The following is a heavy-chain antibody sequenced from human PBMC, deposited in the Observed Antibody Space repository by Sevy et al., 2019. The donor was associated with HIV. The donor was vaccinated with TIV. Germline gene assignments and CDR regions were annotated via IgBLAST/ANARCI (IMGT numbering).Heavy chain of an antibody. CDR3: ARYCSGGSCPGFDY. D-gene: IGHD2-15*01. V-gene: IGHV3-7*01. J-gene: IGHJ4*02. CDR2: IKQDGSEK. CDR1: GFTFSSYW. Sequence: GGSLRLSCAASGFTFSSYWMSWVRQAPGKGLEWVANIKQDGSEKYYVDSVKGRFTISRDNAKNSLYLQMNSLGAEDTAVYYCARYCSGGSCPGFDYWGQGTLVTVSS.